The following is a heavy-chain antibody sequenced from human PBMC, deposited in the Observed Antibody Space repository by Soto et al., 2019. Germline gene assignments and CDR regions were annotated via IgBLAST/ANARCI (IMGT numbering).Heavy chain of an antibody. Sequence: QITLKESGPTLVKPTETLTLTCTFSGFSLGTAGVGVGWIRQPPGKTLEWLALIFWDDDKRYNPSLQNRVTVTKDTSKNQVVLTVTNMDPVDTATYYCARRPWLSAYSFDHWGQGILVTVSS. D-gene: IGHD3-10*01. CDR1: GFSLGTAGVG. CDR3: ARRPWLSAYSFDH. CDR2: IFWDDDK. J-gene: IGHJ4*02. V-gene: IGHV2-5*02.